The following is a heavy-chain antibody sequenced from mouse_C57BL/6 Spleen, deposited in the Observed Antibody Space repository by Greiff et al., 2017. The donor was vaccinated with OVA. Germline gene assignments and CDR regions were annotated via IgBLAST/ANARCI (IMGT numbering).Heavy chain of an antibody. V-gene: IGHV2-6-1*01. CDR1: GFSLTSYG. CDR2: IWSDGST. D-gene: IGHD2-4*01. CDR3: ARQGLYDYDGWFAY. Sequence: VKVVESGPGLVAPSQSLSITCTVSGFSLTSYGVHWVRQPPGKGLEWLVVIWSDGSTTYNSALKSRLSISKDNSKSQVFLKMNSLQTDDTAMYYCARQGLYDYDGWFAYWGQGTLVTVSA. J-gene: IGHJ3*01.